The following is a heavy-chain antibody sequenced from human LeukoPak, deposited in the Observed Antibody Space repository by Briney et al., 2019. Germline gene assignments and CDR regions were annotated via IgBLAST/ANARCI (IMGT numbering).Heavy chain of an antibody. CDR3: ARTAIYDSSGSGY. Sequence: GGSLRLSCAASGFTFSDYYMSWIRQAPGKGLEWVSYINSSGSTIYYADSLKGRFTISRDNAKNSLYLQMNSLRAEDTAVYYCARTAIYDSSGSGYWGQGTLVNVSS. V-gene: IGHV3-11*01. CDR1: GFTFSDYY. D-gene: IGHD3-22*01. J-gene: IGHJ4*02. CDR2: INSSGSTI.